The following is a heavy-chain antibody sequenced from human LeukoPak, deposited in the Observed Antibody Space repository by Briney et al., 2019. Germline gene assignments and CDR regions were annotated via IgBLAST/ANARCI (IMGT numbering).Heavy chain of an antibody. V-gene: IGHV4-30-2*01. CDR3: AGEGEYGDSYS. D-gene: IGHD2-21*02. CDR1: GDSISSGAFY. CDR2: IYRGRT. Sequence: PSGTLSLTCAVSGDSISSGAFYWNWIRQAPGKGPEWIGNIYRGRTRFNPSLTSRVTISLDMSKSQVSLNLTSVTAADTAIYYCAGEGEYGDSYSWGQGTLVVVSA. J-gene: IGHJ5*02.